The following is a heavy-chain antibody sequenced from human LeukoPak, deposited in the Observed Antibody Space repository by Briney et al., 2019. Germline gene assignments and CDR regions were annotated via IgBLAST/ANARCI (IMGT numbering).Heavy chain of an antibody. CDR1: GVSISGYY. D-gene: IGHD4-11*01. J-gene: IGHJ4*02. Sequence: SETLSLTCTVSGVSISGYYWSWLRQPPGKGLEWIGHIYSSGYSSYNPSLKSRVTMSVDTSKNHFSLKVTSVTAADTAMYYCAGNDYGNYDFDYWGQGTLVTVSS. CDR3: AGNDYGNYDFDY. V-gene: IGHV4-4*08. CDR2: IYSSGYS.